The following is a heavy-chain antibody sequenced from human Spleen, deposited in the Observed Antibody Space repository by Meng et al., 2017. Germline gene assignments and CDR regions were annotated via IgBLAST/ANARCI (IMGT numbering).Heavy chain of an antibody. Sequence: QLQLQESGPGLVKPSEARALTCRVSGGSISTSGYYWGWIRQPPGKGLEWIGSIGHSGITYYTPSLKSRVTVSIDTSKSQFSLKLTSVTAADTAVYYCVRSSGWVRTGFDPWGQGTLVTVSS. D-gene: IGHD6-19*01. CDR1: GGSISTSGYY. CDR2: IGHSGIT. CDR3: VRSSGWVRTGFDP. V-gene: IGHV4-39*01. J-gene: IGHJ5*02.